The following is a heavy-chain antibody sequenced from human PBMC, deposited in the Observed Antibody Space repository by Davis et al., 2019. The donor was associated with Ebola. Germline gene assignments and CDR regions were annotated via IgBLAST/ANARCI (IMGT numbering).Heavy chain of an antibody. Sequence: SETLSLTCAVHGGSFSGYYWSWIRKPPGKGLEWIGEINHSGSTNYNPSLNSRVTISVDTSKNQFSLKLSSVTAADTAVYYCAGRRPGGSRYFDYWGQGTLFTVSS. J-gene: IGHJ4*02. CDR3: AGRRPGGSRYFDY. CDR1: GGSFSGYY. V-gene: IGHV4-34*01. CDR2: INHSGST. D-gene: IGHD3-16*01.